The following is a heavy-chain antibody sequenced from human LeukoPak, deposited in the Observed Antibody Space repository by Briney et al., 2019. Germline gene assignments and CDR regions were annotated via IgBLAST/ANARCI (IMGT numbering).Heavy chain of an antibody. J-gene: IGHJ4*02. V-gene: IGHV4-39*01. CDR1: GGSISSSSYY. Sequence: SETLSLTCTVSGGSISSSSYYWGWIRQPPGKGLEGIGSIYYSGSTYYNPSLKSRVTISVDTSKHQYTLKPSSVTAADTAVYYCARPNRAAAGSVDWGQGTLVTVSS. D-gene: IGHD6-13*01. CDR2: IYYSGST. CDR3: ARPNRAAAGSVD.